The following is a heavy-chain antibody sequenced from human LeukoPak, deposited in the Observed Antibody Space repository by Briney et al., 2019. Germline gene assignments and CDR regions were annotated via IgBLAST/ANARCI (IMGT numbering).Heavy chain of an antibody. Sequence: GASVKVSCKTSGYTFTGYYMHWVRQAPGQGLEWMGWVNPNSGGTKYAQKFQGRVTMTRDTSISTAYMELSRLRSDDTAVYYCARRYCSSTSCCGGNYYGMDVWGQGTTVTVSS. CDR2: VNPNSGGT. CDR1: GYTFTGYY. CDR3: ARRYCSSTSCCGGNYYGMDV. J-gene: IGHJ6*02. D-gene: IGHD2-2*01. V-gene: IGHV1-2*02.